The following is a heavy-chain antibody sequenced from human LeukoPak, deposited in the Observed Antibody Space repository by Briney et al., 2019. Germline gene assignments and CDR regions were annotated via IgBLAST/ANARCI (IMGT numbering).Heavy chain of an antibody. J-gene: IGHJ4*02. CDR2: IYSSGST. CDR1: GFIFSSYA. V-gene: IGHV4-59*08. Sequence: GSLRLPCAASGFIFSSYAMSWVRQPPGKGLEWIGYIYSSGSTNYNPSLKSRVTISVDTSKNQFSLKLTSVTAADTAVYYCARTYYFGSGSYHFDYWGQGTLVTVSS. CDR3: ARTYYFGSGSYHFDY. D-gene: IGHD3-10*01.